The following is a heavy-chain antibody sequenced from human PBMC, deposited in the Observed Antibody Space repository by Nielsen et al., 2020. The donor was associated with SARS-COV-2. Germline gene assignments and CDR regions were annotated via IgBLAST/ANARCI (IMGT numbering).Heavy chain of an antibody. V-gene: IGHV4-31*03. Sequence: SETLSLTCTVSGGSIGEGGYYWTWVRQHPGKGLEWIGYISDSGSTYHNPSFKSRVTISVDTSKRQFSLRLSSVTAADTAVYYCARERVMVGHVVFTYYYHMDVWGKGITITVSS. CDR2: ISDSGST. CDR1: GGSIGEGGYY. CDR3: ARERVMVGHVVFTYYYHMDV. J-gene: IGHJ6*03. D-gene: IGHD2-21*01.